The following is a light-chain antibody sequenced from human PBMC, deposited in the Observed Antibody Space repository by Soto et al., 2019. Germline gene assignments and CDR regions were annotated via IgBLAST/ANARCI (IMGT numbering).Light chain of an antibody. CDR3: QQTYSTPPT. J-gene: IGKJ2*01. V-gene: IGKV1-39*01. Sequence: DIQMTQSPSSLSASVGDRVTLTCRASQSISGDLNWYQQKPGKAPNLLIHAASSLQSGVPSRFSGSGSGTDFTLTINSLQPEDFATYFCQQTYSTPPTFGQGTKLESK. CDR1: QSISGD. CDR2: AAS.